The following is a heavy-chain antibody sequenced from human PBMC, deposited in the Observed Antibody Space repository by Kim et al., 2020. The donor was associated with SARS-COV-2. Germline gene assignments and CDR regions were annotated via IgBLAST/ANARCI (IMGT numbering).Heavy chain of an antibody. Sequence: ASVKVSCKASGYTFTGYYMHWVRQAPGQGLEWMGRINPNSGGTNYAQKFQGRVTMTRDTSISTAYMELSRLRSDDTAVYYCARDHNWNDVGWFDPWGQGTLVTVSS. V-gene: IGHV1-2*06. J-gene: IGHJ5*02. D-gene: IGHD1-1*01. CDR2: INPNSGGT. CDR3: ARDHNWNDVGWFDP. CDR1: GYTFTGYY.